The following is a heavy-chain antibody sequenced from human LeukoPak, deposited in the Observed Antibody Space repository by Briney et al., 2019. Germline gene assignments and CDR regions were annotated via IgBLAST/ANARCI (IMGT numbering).Heavy chain of an antibody. CDR2: ISSYSSYI. CDR3: AREESDYGGNSYYMDV. D-gene: IGHD4-23*01. CDR1: GFTFSSYS. Sequence: GGSLRLSCAASGFTFSSYSMNWVRQAPGKGLEWVSSISSYSSYIYYADSVKGRFTISRDNAKNSLYLQMNSLRAEDTAVYYCAREESDYGGNSYYMDVWGKGTTVTVSS. J-gene: IGHJ6*03. V-gene: IGHV3-21*01.